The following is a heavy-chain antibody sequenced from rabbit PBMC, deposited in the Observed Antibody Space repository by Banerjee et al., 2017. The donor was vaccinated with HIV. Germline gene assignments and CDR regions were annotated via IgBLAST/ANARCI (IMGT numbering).Heavy chain of an antibody. V-gene: IGHV1S45*01. Sequence: QEQLEESGGGLVKPEGSLTLTCKASGFSFSSGYDMCWVRQAPGKGLEWIACIDTGSGSTYYASWAKGRFTISKTSSTTVTLQMTSLTAADTATYFCARLYAGGTYQDLWGPGTLVTVS. CDR2: IDTGSGST. J-gene: IGHJ4*01. CDR1: GFSFSSGYD. D-gene: IGHD8-1*01. CDR3: ARLYAGGTYQDL.